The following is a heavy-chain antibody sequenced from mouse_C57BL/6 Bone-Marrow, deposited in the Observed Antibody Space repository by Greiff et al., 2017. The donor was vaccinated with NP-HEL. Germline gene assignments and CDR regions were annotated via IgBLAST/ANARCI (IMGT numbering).Heavy chain of an antibody. J-gene: IGHJ4*01. CDR1: GYTFTDYY. Sequence: QVQLKQSGAELVRPGASVKLSCKASGYTFTDYYINWVKQRPGQGLEWIARIYPGSGNTYYNEKFKGKATLTAEKSSSTAYMQLSSLTSEDSAVYFCAIYYDGSSYDYAMDYWGQGTSVTVSS. CDR2: IYPGSGNT. V-gene: IGHV1-76*01. CDR3: AIYYDGSSYDYAMDY. D-gene: IGHD1-1*01.